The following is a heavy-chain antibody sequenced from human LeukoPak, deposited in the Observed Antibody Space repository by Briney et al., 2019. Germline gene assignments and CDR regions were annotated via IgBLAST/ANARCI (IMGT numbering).Heavy chain of an antibody. Sequence: ASVKVSCKASGYIFTSFGISWVRQAPGQGLEWMGSINGHDGNTNYAQKFQGRVTMTTDTSTSTGYMELSRLRSDDTAVYYCARDRAVAGKRHQNWFDPWGQGTLVTVSS. CDR3: ARDRAVAGKRHQNWFDP. D-gene: IGHD6-19*01. CDR2: INGHDGNT. CDR1: GYIFTSFG. J-gene: IGHJ5*02. V-gene: IGHV1-18*01.